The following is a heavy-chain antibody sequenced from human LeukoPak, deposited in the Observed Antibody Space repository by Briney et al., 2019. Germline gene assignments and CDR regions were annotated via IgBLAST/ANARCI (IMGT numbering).Heavy chain of an antibody. CDR3: ARDLRGSNLYYYYYMDV. J-gene: IGHJ6*03. V-gene: IGHV1-46*01. Sequence: ASVKVSCKASGYTFSSYYMHWVRQAPGQGLEWMGIINPSGGSTSYAQKFQGRVTMTRDTSASTVYMELSSLRSEDTAVYYCARDLRGSNLYYYYYMDVWGKGITVTVSS. CDR1: GYTFSSYY. CDR2: INPSGGST. D-gene: IGHD6-13*01.